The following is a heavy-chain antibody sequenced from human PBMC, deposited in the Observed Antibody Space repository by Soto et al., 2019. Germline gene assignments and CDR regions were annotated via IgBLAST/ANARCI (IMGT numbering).Heavy chain of an antibody. Sequence: PGESLKISCTGFGYTFTTFWISWVRQMPGKGLEWMGRIDPRDSQTNYSPSFQGHVTISVDKSISTAYLQWDSLKASDTAMYYCARLFCSTDTCDSWFDPWGQGTLVPVSS. CDR2: IDPRDSQT. D-gene: IGHD1-26*01. CDR1: GYTFTTFW. J-gene: IGHJ5*02. V-gene: IGHV5-10-1*01. CDR3: ARLFCSTDTCDSWFDP.